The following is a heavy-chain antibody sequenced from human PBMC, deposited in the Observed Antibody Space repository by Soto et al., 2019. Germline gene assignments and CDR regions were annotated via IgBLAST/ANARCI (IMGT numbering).Heavy chain of an antibody. CDR1: GGSFSGYY. J-gene: IGHJ4*02. V-gene: IGHV4-34*01. D-gene: IGHD4-17*01. CDR3: ARAQAETRDYGDYVYNY. CDR2: INHSGST. Sequence: SETLSLTCAVYGGSFSGYYWSWIRQPPGKGLEWIGEINHSGSTNYNPSLKSRVTISVDTSKNQFSLKLSSATAADTAVYYCARAQAETRDYGDYVYNYWGQGTLVTVSS.